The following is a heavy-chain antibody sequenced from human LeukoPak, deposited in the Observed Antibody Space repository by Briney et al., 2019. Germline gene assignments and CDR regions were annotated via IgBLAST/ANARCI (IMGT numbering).Heavy chain of an antibody. CDR3: ARDSTYYDSSGYES. CDR2: INPNSGGT. J-gene: IGHJ5*02. Sequence: AAVKVSCKASGYTFTGYYMHWVRQAPGQGLEWMGWINPNSGGTNYAQKFQGRVTMTRDTSISTAYMELSRLRSDDTAVYYCARDSTYYDSSGYESWGQGTLVTVSS. CDR1: GYTFTGYY. D-gene: IGHD3-22*01. V-gene: IGHV1-2*02.